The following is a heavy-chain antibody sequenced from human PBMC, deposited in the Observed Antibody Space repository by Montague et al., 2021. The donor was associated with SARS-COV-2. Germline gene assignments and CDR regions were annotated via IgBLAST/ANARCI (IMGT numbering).Heavy chain of an antibody. CDR3: ARGQGVYAINGDLDY. CDR1: GGSLNFYY. V-gene: IGHV4-34*01. CDR2: INQRGST. J-gene: IGHJ4*02. D-gene: IGHD2-8*01. Sequence: SETLSLTCGIDGGSLNFYYWSWIRQPPGRGLEWIGEINQRGSTNNNPSLKTRVTISIDTSKNRFSLKLSSVTAADTAVYYCARGQGVYAINGDLDYWGQGTMVTVSS.